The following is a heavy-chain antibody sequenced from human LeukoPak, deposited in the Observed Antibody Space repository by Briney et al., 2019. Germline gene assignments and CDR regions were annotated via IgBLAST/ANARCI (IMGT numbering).Heavy chain of an antibody. CDR3: TRANWGWAFDI. CDR2: IRSKAYGGTT. Sequence: GGSLRLSCTASGFTLGDYAMSWVRQAPGKGLEWVGFIRSKAYGGTTEYAASVKGRFTISRDDSKSIAYLQMNSLKTEDTAVYYCTRANWGWAFDIWGQGTMVTVSS. J-gene: IGHJ3*02. CDR1: GFTLGDYA. D-gene: IGHD7-27*01. V-gene: IGHV3-49*04.